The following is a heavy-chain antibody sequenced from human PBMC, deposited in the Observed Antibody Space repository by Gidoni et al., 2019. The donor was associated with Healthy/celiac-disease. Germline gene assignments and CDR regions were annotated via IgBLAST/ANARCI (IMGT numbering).Heavy chain of an antibody. CDR3: AHIDRYSSGWYDVDY. J-gene: IGHJ4*02. CDR1: GFSLSTSGVG. Sequence: QITLKESGPTLVKPTQTLTLTCTFSGFSLSTSGVGVGWIRQPPGKALEWLALIYWNDDKRYSPSLKSRLTITKDTSKNQVVLTMTNMDPVDTATYYRAHIDRYSSGWYDVDYWGQGTLVTVSS. V-gene: IGHV2-5*01. D-gene: IGHD6-19*01. CDR2: IYWNDDK.